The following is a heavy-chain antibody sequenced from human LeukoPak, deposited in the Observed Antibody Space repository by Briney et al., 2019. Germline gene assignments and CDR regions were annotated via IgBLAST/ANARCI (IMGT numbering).Heavy chain of an antibody. D-gene: IGHD1-26*01. Sequence: GGSLRLSCAASGFTFSRYWMSWVRQAPGKGLEWVANIKQDGSEKYYVDSVKGRFTISRDNAKNSLYLQMNSLRAEDTAVYYCATSLISGSYYVPHFDYWGQGTLVTVSS. J-gene: IGHJ4*02. V-gene: IGHV3-7*01. CDR1: GFTFSRYW. CDR3: ATSLISGSYYVPHFDY. CDR2: IKQDGSEK.